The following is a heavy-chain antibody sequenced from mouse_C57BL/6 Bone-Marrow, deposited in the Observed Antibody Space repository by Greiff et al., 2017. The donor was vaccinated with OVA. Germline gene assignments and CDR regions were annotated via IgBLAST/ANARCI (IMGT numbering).Heavy chain of an antibody. V-gene: IGHV1-19*01. CDR2: INPYNGGT. D-gene: IGHD2-1*01. Sequence: EVMLVESGPVLVQPGASVKMSCKASGYTFTDYYMNWVKQSHGKSLEWIGVINPYNGGTSYNQKFKGKATLTVDKSSSTAYMELNSLTSEDSAVYYCAKIYYGNLDDWGKGTTLTVSS. J-gene: IGHJ2*01. CDR3: AKIYYGNLDD. CDR1: GYTFTDYY.